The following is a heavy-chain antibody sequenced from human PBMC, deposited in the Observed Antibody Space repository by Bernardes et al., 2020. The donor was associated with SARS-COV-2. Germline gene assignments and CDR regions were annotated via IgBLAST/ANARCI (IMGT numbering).Heavy chain of an antibody. CDR3: ARGDDTSALDY. CDR1: GYTFTTYV. CDR2: ISAYNGHT. V-gene: IGHV1-18*04. Sequence: ASVKVSCKASGYTFTTYVISWVRQAPGQGLEWMGAISAYNGHTTYAQKFQGRVTMTTDTSTSTAYMELRSLRSEDTAVYYCARGDDTSALDYWGQGTLVTVSS. J-gene: IGHJ4*02.